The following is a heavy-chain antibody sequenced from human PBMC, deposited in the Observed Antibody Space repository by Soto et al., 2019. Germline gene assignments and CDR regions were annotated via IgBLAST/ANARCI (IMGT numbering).Heavy chain of an antibody. Sequence: GGSLRLSCAASGFTFSDHYMDWVRQAPGKGLEWVGRTRNKANSYTTEYAASVKGRFTISRDDSKNSLYLQMNSLKTEDTAVYYCARDGWYVGGFDYWGQGTLVTVSS. V-gene: IGHV3-72*01. CDR3: ARDGWYVGGFDY. D-gene: IGHD6-19*01. J-gene: IGHJ4*02. CDR2: TRNKANSYTT. CDR1: GFTFSDHY.